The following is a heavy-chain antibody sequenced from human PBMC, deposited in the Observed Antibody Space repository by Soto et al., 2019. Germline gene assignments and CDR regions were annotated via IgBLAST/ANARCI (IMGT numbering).Heavy chain of an antibody. Sequence: QLQLQESGSGLVKPSQTLSLTCAVSGGSISSGGYSWSWIRQPPGKGLEWIGYIYHSGSTYYNPSLKSRITTSIVRSKNQLSLKLSSVTAADTAVYYCAREMTTVTTLDYWGQGTLVTVSS. D-gene: IGHD4-4*01. J-gene: IGHJ4*02. V-gene: IGHV4-30-2*01. CDR2: IYHSGST. CDR3: AREMTTVTTLDY. CDR1: GGSISSGGYS.